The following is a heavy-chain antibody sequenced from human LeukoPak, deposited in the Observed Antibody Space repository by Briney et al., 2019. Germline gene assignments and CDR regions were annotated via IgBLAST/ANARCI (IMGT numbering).Heavy chain of an antibody. CDR2: IIPMVGVS. D-gene: IGHD3-10*01. CDR3: ALLWFGGNWFDP. J-gene: IGHJ5*02. V-gene: IGHV1-69*02. CDR1: GGTFSSYT. Sequence: ASVKVSCKASGGTFSSYTITWVRQAPGQGLEWMGRIIPMVGVSKYAENFQGRVTIIADKSTNTAYMEMSSLRSEDTAIYYCALLWFGGNWFDPWGQGTLVTVSS.